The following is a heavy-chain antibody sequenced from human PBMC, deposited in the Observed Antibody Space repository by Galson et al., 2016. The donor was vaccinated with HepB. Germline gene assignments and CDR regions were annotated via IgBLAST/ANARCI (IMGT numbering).Heavy chain of an antibody. CDR1: GFTFSSYG. D-gene: IGHD1/OR15-1a*01. V-gene: IGHV3-74*01. CDR2: LKSDGRGT. J-gene: IGHJ4*02. Sequence: SLRLSCAASGFTFSSYGMSWVRQAPGKGLEWVSRLKSDGRGTFYADSVKGRFTISRDNAKNTLYLQMNSLGAEDTAVYYCRIGTTGIDYWGQGTLVTVSS. CDR3: RIGTTGIDY.